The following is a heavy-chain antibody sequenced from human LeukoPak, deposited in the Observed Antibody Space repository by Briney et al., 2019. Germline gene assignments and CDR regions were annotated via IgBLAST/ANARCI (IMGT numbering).Heavy chain of an antibody. D-gene: IGHD3-10*01. J-gene: IGHJ4*02. CDR3: ARTRYYYNSRSYGAPYYFDY. Sequence: PSETLSLTCAVYGGSFSGYCWSWIRQPPGKGLEWIGEINHSGSTNYNPSLKSRVTISVDTSKNQFSLKLSSVTAADTAVYYCARTRYYYNSRSYGAPYYFDYWGQGTLVTVSS. CDR1: GGSFSGYC. CDR2: INHSGST. V-gene: IGHV4-34*01.